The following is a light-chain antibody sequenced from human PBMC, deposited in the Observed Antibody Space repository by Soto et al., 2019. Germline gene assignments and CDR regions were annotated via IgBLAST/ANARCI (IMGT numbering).Light chain of an antibody. Sequence: QSALTQPASVSGSPGQSITISCTGTSSDVGSYNLVSWYQQHPGKAPKLMIYEVSKRPSGVSNRFSGSKSGNTASLTISGLQAEDEADYYCCSYAGSSTWVFGGGIKVTVL. CDR1: SSDVGSYNL. J-gene: IGLJ3*02. V-gene: IGLV2-23*02. CDR2: EVS. CDR3: CSYAGSSTWV.